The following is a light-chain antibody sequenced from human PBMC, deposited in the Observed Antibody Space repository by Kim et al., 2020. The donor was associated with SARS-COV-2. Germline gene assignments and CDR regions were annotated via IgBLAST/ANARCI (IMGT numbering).Light chain of an antibody. J-gene: IGKJ4*01. CDR1: QGVSSQ. CDR2: DAS. CDR3: QQRTTSIT. Sequence: ALAPGERATLSCKARQGVSSQLAWYQQQPGQPPRLLIYDASNRAAGIPARFSGSGSGTDFTLTISSLEPEDFAVYYCQQRTTSITFGGGTKVDIK. V-gene: IGKV3-11*01.